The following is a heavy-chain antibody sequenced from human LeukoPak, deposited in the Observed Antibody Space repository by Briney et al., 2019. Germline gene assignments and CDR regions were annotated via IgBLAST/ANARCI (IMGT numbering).Heavy chain of an antibody. CDR2: IIPILGIA. V-gene: IGHV1-69*04. CDR3: ARVSPDVDYDIFTGRRVEDY. Sequence: SVKVSCKASGGTFISYAISWVRQAPGQGLEWMGRIIPILGIANYAQKFQGRVTITADKSTSTAYMELSSLRSEDTAVYYCARVSPDVDYDIFTGRRVEDYWGQGTLVTVSS. CDR1: GGTFISYA. J-gene: IGHJ4*02. D-gene: IGHD3-9*01.